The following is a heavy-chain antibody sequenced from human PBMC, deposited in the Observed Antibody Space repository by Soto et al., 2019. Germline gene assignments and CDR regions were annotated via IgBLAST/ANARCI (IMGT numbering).Heavy chain of an antibody. J-gene: IGHJ5*02. CDR1: GFTFSSYG. D-gene: IGHD5-12*01. CDR3: ARDNPRGYSGYHANWLDP. Sequence: GGSLRLSCAASGFTFSSYGMHWVRQAPGKGLEWVAVIWYDGSNKYYADSVKGRFTISRDNSKNTLYLQMNSLRAEDTAVYYCARDNPRGYSGYHANWLDPWGQGTLVTVSS. V-gene: IGHV3-33*01. CDR2: IWYDGSNK.